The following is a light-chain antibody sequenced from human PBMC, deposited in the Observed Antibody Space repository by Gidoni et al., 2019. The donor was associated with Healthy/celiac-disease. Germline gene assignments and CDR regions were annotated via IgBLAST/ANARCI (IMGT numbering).Light chain of an antibody. J-gene: IGKJ1*01. V-gene: IGKV1-39*01. CDR2: AAS. Sequence: DIQLTQSPSSLSASVGDRVTITCRASQSISSYLNWYQQKPGKAPKLLIYAASSLQSGVPSRFSGSGSGTDFTLNISSLQPEDFATYYCQQSYSTPPGFGQGTKVEIK. CDR3: QQSYSTPPG. CDR1: QSISSY.